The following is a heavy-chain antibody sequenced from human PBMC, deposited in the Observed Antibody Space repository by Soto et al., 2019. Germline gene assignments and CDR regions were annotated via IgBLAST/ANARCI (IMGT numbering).Heavy chain of an antibody. CDR2: IYYSGST. CDR3: ARAPARVTYWYDP. Sequence: SETLSLTCTVSGGSISSYYWSWIRQPPGKGLEWIGYIYYSGSTNCNPSLKSRVTISVDTSKNQFSLKLSSVTAADTAVYYCARAPARVTYWYDPWGQGTLVTVSS. D-gene: IGHD3-10*01. CDR1: GGSISSYY. V-gene: IGHV4-59*01. J-gene: IGHJ5*02.